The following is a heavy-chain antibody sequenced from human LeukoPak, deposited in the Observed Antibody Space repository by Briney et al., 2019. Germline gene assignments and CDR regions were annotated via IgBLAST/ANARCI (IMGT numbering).Heavy chain of an antibody. D-gene: IGHD3-3*01. CDR2: IKEDGSER. J-gene: IGHJ4*02. V-gene: IGHV3-7*01. Sequence: GGSLRLSCVGSGLSLRTYCMSWVRQAPGRGLEWVANIKEDGSERYYMDSVKGRFIISRDNAKNSVYLQMNSLRAEDTAVYYCARGIFGVRYYFDYWGQGTLVTVSS. CDR3: ARGIFGVRYYFDY. CDR1: GLSLRTYC.